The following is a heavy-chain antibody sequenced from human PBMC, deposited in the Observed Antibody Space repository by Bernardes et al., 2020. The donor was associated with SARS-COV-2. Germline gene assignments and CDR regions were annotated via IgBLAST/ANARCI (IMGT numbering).Heavy chain of an antibody. Sequence: GGSLRLSCVASGFTFSSYWMHWVRQAPGKGLVWVSRINNAGSSSSYADSVKGRFTISRDNAKNTLYLQMKSVTADDTAVYYCARGPGNSDSWYGLDYWGQGTLVTVSS. J-gene: IGHJ4*02. D-gene: IGHD6-13*01. CDR3: ARGPGNSDSWYGLDY. CDR2: INNAGSSS. V-gene: IGHV3-74*01. CDR1: GFTFSSYW.